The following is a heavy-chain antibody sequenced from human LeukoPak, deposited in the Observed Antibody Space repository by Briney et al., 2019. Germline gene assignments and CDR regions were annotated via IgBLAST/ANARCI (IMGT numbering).Heavy chain of an antibody. V-gene: IGHV1-46*01. Sequence: ASVKVSCKASGYTFTSYYMHWVRQAPGQGPEWMGIINPSGGSTSYAQKFQGRVTMTRDTSTSTAYMELSSLRSEDTAVYYCASWKVQIQLCPVYYYYGMDVWGQGTTVTVSS. D-gene: IGHD5-18*01. CDR3: ASWKVQIQLCPVYYYYGMDV. CDR2: INPSGGST. J-gene: IGHJ6*02. CDR1: GYTFTSYY.